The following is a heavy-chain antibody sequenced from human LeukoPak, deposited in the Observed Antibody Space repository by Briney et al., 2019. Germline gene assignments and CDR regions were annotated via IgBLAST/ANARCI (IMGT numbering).Heavy chain of an antibody. CDR3: AKLKQWQPQRYFFEY. CDR1: GFTFDDYT. CDR2: ISGDGGAI. J-gene: IGHJ4*02. V-gene: IGHV3-43*02. D-gene: IGHD6-19*01. Sequence: GGSLRLSCAASGFTFDDYTIHWVRQPPGKGLEWVALISGDGGAIYYADAVKGRVTISRDNSKNTLYLQMNSLRAEDTAVYYCAKLKQWQPQRYFFEYWGQGALVTVAS.